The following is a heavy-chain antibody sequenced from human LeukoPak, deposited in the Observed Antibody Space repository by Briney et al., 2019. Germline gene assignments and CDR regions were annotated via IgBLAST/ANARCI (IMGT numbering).Heavy chain of an antibody. Sequence: GGSLRLSCAASGLIFSSYGMHWVRQAPGEGLEWVAYIRHDESKTFYADSVKGRFTISRDNSKNTLYLQMHSLRAEDTALYYCAKPVIPSAYQGTYYMDVWGKGTAVTVSS. J-gene: IGHJ6*03. CDR3: AKPVIPSAYQGTYYMDV. V-gene: IGHV3-30*02. CDR1: GLIFSSYG. CDR2: IRHDESKT. D-gene: IGHD3-16*01.